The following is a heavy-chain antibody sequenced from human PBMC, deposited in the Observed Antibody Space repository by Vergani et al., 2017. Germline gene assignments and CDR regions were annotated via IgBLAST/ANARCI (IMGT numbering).Heavy chain of an antibody. D-gene: IGHD3-16*01. Sequence: QVQLVQSGAEVKKPGASVKVSCKASGYTFTSYDINWVRQAPGQGLEWMGWINPNSGGTNYAQKFQGRVTMTRDTSISTAYMELSRLRSDDTAVYYCARERGNDPFPSYYYYYGMDVWGQGTTVTVSS. CDR1: GYTFTSYD. CDR2: INPNSGGT. CDR3: ARERGNDPFPSYYYYYGMDV. J-gene: IGHJ6*02. V-gene: IGHV1-2*02.